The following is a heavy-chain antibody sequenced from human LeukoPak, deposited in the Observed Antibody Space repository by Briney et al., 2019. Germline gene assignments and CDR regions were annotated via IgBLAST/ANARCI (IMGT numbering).Heavy chain of an antibody. Sequence: ASVKVSCKASGYTFTSYGISWVRQAPGRGLEWMGWISAYNGNTNYAQKLQGRVTMTTDTSTSTAYMELRSLRSDDTAVYYCARDRGLKTYYYYGMDVWGQGTTVTVSS. D-gene: IGHD3-10*01. CDR1: GYTFTSYG. J-gene: IGHJ6*02. CDR3: ARDRGLKTYYYYGMDV. CDR2: ISAYNGNT. V-gene: IGHV1-18*01.